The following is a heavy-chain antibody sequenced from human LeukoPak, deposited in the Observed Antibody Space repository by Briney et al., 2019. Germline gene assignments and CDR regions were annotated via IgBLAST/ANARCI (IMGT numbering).Heavy chain of an antibody. D-gene: IGHD1-26*01. CDR2: IYYSGST. CDR1: GGSISSYY. V-gene: IGHV4-59*01. CDR3: ARGSGSYFDYYYYYGMDV. J-gene: IGHJ6*02. Sequence: PSETLSLTCTVSGGSISSYYWSWFRQPPGKGLEWIGYIYYSGSTNYNPSLKSRVTISVDTSKNQFSLKLSSVTAADTAVYYCARGSGSYFDYYYYYGMDVWGQGTTVTVSS.